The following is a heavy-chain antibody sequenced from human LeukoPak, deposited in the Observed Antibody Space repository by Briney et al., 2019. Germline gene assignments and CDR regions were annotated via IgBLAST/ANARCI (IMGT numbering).Heavy chain of an antibody. J-gene: IGHJ4*02. CDR3: ARDLPTGDEWELLLDY. Sequence: PGGSLRLSCAASGFTFSSYWMSWVRQAPGKGLEWVANIKQDGSEKYYVDSVKGRFTISRDNAKNSLYLQMNSLRAEDTAVYYCARDLPTGDEWELLLDYWGQGTLVTVSS. CDR2: IKQDGSEK. V-gene: IGHV3-7*01. D-gene: IGHD1-26*01. CDR1: GFTFSSYW.